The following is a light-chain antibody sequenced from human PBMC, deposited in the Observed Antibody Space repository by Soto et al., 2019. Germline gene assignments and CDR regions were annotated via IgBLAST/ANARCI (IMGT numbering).Light chain of an antibody. J-gene: IGLJ1*01. Sequence: QSVLTQPPSASGTPGQRVTISCYGSTSNLGSNTVNWYLQLPGTAPKLLIYNNDQRPSGVSDRFSASKSGTSASLAISGLQFEDEADYYCAAWDDSRNKVFGTGTKVTVL. V-gene: IGLV1-44*01. CDR2: NND. CDR1: TSNLGSNT. CDR3: AAWDDSRNKV.